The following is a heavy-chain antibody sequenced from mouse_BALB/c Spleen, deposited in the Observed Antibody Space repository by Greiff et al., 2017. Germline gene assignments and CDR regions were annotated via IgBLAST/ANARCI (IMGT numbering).Heavy chain of an antibody. V-gene: IGHV5-6*02. Sequence: DVKLVESGGDLVKPGGSLKLSCAASGFTFSSYGMSWVRQTPDKRLEWVATISSGGSYTYYPDSVKGRFTISRDNAKNTLYLQMSSLKSEDTAMYYCASEPGRRFAYWGQGTLVTVSA. J-gene: IGHJ3*01. CDR1: GFTFSSYG. CDR3: ASEPGRRFAY. CDR2: ISSGGSYT. D-gene: IGHD4-1*01.